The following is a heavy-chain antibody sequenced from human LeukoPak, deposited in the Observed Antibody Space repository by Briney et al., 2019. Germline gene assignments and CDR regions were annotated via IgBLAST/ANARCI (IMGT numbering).Heavy chain of an antibody. J-gene: IGHJ4*02. CDR3: TRPPTITTWRIFDF. CDR1: GYTFTAYF. CDR2: INPNSGAT. D-gene: IGHD4-11*01. V-gene: IGHV1-2*02. Sequence: ASVKVSCKASGYTFTAYFIHWVRQAPGQGLEWMGWINPNSGATHYEWNFQGRVTKTRDTSISTAYMELSSPRSDDTAVYYCTRPPTITTWRIFDFWGQGTPGTVSS.